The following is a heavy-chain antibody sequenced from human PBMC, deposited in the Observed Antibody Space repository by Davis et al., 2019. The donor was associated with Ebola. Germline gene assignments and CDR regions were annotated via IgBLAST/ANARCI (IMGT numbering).Heavy chain of an antibody. J-gene: IGHJ6*03. CDR1: GYTFTSYY. V-gene: IGHV1-18*04. CDR3: ARVYSSSWGDSDYYYYMDV. CDR2: ISAYNGNT. D-gene: IGHD6-13*01. Sequence: ASVTVSRQASGYTFTSYYMHWVRQAPGQGLEWMGWISAYNGNTNYAQKLQGRVTMTTDTSTSTAYMELRSLRSDDTAVYYCARVYSSSWGDSDYYYYMDVWGKGTTVTVSS.